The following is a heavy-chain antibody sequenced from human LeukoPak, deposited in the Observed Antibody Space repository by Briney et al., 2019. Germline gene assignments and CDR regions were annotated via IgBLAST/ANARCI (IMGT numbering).Heavy chain of an antibody. Sequence: GGSLRPSCAASGFTFSAFGMNWVRQAPGKGLEWVSTITKSGDTTYYVDSVKGRFTVSRDNSKNTLYLQMSSLRAEDTAKYYCTKDYCGRFCSAVWGQGTTVTVSS. V-gene: IGHV3-23*01. CDR2: ITKSGDTT. D-gene: IGHD3-3*01. CDR3: TKDYCGRFCSAV. J-gene: IGHJ6*02. CDR1: GFTFSAFG.